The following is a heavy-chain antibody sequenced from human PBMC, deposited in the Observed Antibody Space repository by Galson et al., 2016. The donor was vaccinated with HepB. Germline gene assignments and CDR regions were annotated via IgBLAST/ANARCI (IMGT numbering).Heavy chain of an antibody. CDR2: TIPMFGTP. Sequence: SVKVSCKASGYTFRNYVISWVRQAPGQGLEWMGGTIPMFGTPYYAHNFRGRVTINADESTSTGYMALSSLRSEDTAGYYCARSAPSGLNHHYYYGMDVWGQGTTVTVSS. D-gene: IGHD6-13*01. CDR1: GYTFRNYV. CDR3: ARSAPSGLNHHYYYGMDV. V-gene: IGHV1-69*13. J-gene: IGHJ6*02.